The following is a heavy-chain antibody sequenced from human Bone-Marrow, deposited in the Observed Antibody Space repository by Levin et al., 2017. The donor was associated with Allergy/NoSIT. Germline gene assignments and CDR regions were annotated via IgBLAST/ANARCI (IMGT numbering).Heavy chain of an antibody. Sequence: PGGSLRLSCAASGFTFSSHSMTWVRQAHGKGLEWVSAIDASGAGTVYADSVEGRFAISRDNSKNTLYLQMNSLRAEDTALYYCAKNAATSRANFDYWGQGTLVTVSS. CDR1: GFTFSSHS. D-gene: IGHD4-11*01. CDR3: AKNAATSRANFDY. CDR2: IDASGAGT. V-gene: IGHV3-23*01. J-gene: IGHJ4*02.